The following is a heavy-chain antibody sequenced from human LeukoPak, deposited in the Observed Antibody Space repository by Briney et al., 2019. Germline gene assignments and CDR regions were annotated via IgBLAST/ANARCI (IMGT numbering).Heavy chain of an antibody. J-gene: IGHJ4*02. CDR3: AKVGRATAPIYYFDY. CDR1: GFTFSGSG. D-gene: IGHD5-12*01. Sequence: GGSLRLSCAASGFTFSGSGMSWVRQAPGKGLEWISSSGDSDGSTYYADSLRGRFTISRDNSKNTLYLQMNSLRAEDTAVYYCAKVGRATAPIYYFDYWGQGTLVTVSS. CDR2: SGDSDGST. V-gene: IGHV3-23*01.